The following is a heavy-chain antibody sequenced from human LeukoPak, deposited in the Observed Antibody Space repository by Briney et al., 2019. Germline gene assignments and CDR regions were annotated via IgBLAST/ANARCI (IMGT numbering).Heavy chain of an antibody. J-gene: IGHJ3*02. V-gene: IGHV4-39*07. CDR2: IYYSGTI. D-gene: IGHD2-2*02. CDR3: ARAPIPATRFIAFDI. Sequence: SETLSLTCTVSGGSISSRDYYWGWIRQSPGTGLEWIANIYYSGTIHYNPSLKSRVTLSVDTSKNQFSLKLSSVTAADTAVYYCARAPIPATRFIAFDIWGQGTMVTVSS. CDR1: GGSISSRDYY.